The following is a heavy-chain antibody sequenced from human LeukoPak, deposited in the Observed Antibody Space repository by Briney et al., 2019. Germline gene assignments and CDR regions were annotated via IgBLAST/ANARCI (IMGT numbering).Heavy chain of an antibody. V-gene: IGHV4-4*07. CDR1: GGSISSYY. Sequence: SETLSLTCTVSGGSISSYYWSWIRQPARKGLEWIGRIYTSGSTNYNPSLKSRVTMSVDTSKNLFSLNLSSVTAAETAVYYCARALDSESRARFDPWGQGTLVSVSS. CDR3: ARALDSESRARFDP. J-gene: IGHJ5*02. CDR2: IYTSGST. D-gene: IGHD1-26*01.